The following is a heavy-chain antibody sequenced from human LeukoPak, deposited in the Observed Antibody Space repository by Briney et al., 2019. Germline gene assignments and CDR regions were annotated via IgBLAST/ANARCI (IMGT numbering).Heavy chain of an antibody. D-gene: IGHD3-22*01. CDR1: GGSLSTHH. Sequence: SETLSLTCVVSGGSLSTHHWSWIRQSPGRGLEWIGYISDSGSTNYNPSLKSRVTISVDTSKNQFSLMLSSVTAADTAVYYCARGYDSSAYYPFNYWGQGTLVTVFS. J-gene: IGHJ4*02. CDR3: ARGYDSSAYYPFNY. V-gene: IGHV4-59*11. CDR2: ISDSGST.